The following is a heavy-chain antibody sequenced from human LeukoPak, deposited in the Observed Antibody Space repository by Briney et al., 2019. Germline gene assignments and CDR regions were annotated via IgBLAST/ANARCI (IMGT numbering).Heavy chain of an antibody. V-gene: IGHV1-69*05. D-gene: IGHD4-11*01. CDR3: ASVTVTRWAPDEHMDV. J-gene: IGHJ6*03. CDR1: GGTFSNYA. Sequence: ASVKVSCKASGGTFSNYAISWVRQAPGQGLEWMGSIIPMFGTTNYAQKFQGRVTITTDESTSTAYMEVSSLRIEDTAVYYCASVTVTRWAPDEHMDVWGKGTTVTVSS. CDR2: IIPMFGTT.